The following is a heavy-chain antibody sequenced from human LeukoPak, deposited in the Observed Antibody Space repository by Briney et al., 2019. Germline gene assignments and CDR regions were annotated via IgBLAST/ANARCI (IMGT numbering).Heavy chain of an antibody. CDR2: IRYDGSNK. V-gene: IGHV3-30*02. D-gene: IGHD5-24*01. CDR1: GFTFSSYG. Sequence: PGGSLRLSCAASGFTFSSYGMHWVRQAPGKGLEWVAFIRYDGSNKYYADSVKGRFTISRDNSKNSLYLQMNSLRAEDTAVYYCARGISSRDGYNRAFDIWGQGTMVTVS. J-gene: IGHJ3*02. CDR3: ARGISSRDGYNRAFDI.